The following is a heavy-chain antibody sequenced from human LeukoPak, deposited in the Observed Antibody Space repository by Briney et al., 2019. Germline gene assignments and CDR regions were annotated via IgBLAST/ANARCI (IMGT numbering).Heavy chain of an antibody. V-gene: IGHV4-39*07. CDR1: GGSIGSSTYY. CDR2: IYYNGDT. J-gene: IGHJ6*03. Sequence: SETLSLTCTVSGGSIGSSTYYWVWIRQPPGKGLEWMGSIYYNGDTYYSPSLQSRVSISVATSKNQFSLKLSSVTAADTAVYYCARERLSYYYMDAWGKGTTGTVSS. CDR3: ARERLSYYYMDA. D-gene: IGHD1-1*01.